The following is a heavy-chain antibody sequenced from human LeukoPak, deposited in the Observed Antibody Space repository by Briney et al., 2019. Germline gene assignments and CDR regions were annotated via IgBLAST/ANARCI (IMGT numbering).Heavy chain of an antibody. CDR3: ATDRGWRTSGYYLYYFEY. CDR2: IKHDGSEK. CDR1: GFTFSSYN. V-gene: IGHV3-7*01. J-gene: IGHJ4*02. D-gene: IGHD3-3*01. Sequence: QAGGSLRLSCAASGFTFSSYNMNWVRQAPGKGLEWVASIKHDGSEKYYVDSVRGRFTISRDNTMNSLYLQMSSLRAEDTAAYYCATDRGWRTSGYYLYYFEYWGQGTLVTYSS.